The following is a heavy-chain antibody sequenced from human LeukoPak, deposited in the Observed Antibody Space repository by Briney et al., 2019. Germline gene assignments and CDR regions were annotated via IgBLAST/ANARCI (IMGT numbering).Heavy chain of an antibody. Sequence: GSLRPSFAAPGFTLSSYWMSRVRQAPGKGAEWGANIKQDGSEKYYVDSVKGRFTISRDNAKNSLYLQMNSLRAEDTAVYYCARAGASTGQFGEFDYWGQGTLVTVSS. CDR1: GFTLSSYW. V-gene: IGHV3-7*01. CDR3: ARAGASTGQFGEFDY. J-gene: IGHJ4*02. CDR2: IKQDGSEK. D-gene: IGHD3-10*01.